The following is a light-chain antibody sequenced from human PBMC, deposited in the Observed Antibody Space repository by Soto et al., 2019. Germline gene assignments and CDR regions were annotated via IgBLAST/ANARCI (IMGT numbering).Light chain of an antibody. V-gene: IGLV1-44*01. CDR2: YDN. CDR1: NSNIGSNT. CDR3: AAWDDSLNGVI. J-gene: IGLJ2*01. Sequence: QSVLTQPPSASGTPGQRVTISCSGSNSNIGSNTVNWYQQLPGTAPKLLIYYDNLRPSGVPDRISGSKSGTSASLAISGLQSDDEADYYCAAWDDSLNGVIFGGGTKLSVL.